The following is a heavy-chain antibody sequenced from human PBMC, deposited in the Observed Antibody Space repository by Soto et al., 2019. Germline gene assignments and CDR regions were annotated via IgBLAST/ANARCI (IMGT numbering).Heavy chain of an antibody. CDR2: ITGSGGTR. J-gene: IGHJ4*02. Sequence: GGSLRLSCAASGFTFSSYAMNWVRQAPGKGLEWVSAITGSGGTRYYADSVKGRFTISRDNSKNTLYLQMNSLRPEDTAIYYCAKGPLGSLADVERHFDHWGQGTLVTVPS. V-gene: IGHV3-23*01. D-gene: IGHD6-19*01. CDR3: AKGPLGSLADVERHFDH. CDR1: GFTFSSYA.